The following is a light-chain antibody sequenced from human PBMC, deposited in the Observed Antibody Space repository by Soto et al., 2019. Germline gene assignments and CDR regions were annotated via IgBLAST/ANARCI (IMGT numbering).Light chain of an antibody. CDR2: EVS. J-gene: IGLJ1*01. CDR3: CSYAGSSTVV. V-gene: IGLV2-23*02. Sequence: QSALTQPASVSGSPGQSITISCTGTSSDVGSYNLVSWYQQHPGKAPKLMIYEVSKRPSGGSNRFSGSKSGNTASLTSSGLQAEDEADYYCCSYAGSSTVVFGTGTKVTVL. CDR1: SSDVGSYNL.